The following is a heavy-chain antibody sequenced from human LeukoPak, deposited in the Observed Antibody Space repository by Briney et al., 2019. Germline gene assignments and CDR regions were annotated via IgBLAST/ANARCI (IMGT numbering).Heavy chain of an antibody. J-gene: IGHJ6*02. CDR2: IYTSGST. D-gene: IGHD3-22*01. V-gene: IGHV4-4*07. Sequence: SETLSLTCTVSGGSISSYYWSWIRQPAGKGLEWIGRIYTSGSTNYNPSLKSRVTMSVDTSKNQFSLKLSSVTAADTAVYYCARDYGSGGTMTYYYYGMDVWGQGTTVTVSS. CDR1: GGSISSYY. CDR3: ARDYGSGGTMTYYYYGMDV.